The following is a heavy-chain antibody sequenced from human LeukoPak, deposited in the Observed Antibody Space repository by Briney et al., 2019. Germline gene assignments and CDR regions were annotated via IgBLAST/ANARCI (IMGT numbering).Heavy chain of an antibody. Sequence: ASVKVSCKASGYTVTSYYMHWVRQAPGQGREWMGIINPSGGSTSYAQKFQGRVTMTRDTSTSTVYMELSSLRSEDTAVYYCARDVAIAAAGYYFDYWGQGTLVTASS. CDR2: INPSGGST. CDR3: ARDVAIAAAGYYFDY. D-gene: IGHD6-13*01. V-gene: IGHV1-46*01. J-gene: IGHJ4*02. CDR1: GYTVTSYY.